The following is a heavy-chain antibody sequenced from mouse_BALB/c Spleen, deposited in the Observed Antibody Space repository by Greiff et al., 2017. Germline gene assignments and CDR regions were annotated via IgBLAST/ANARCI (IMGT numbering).Heavy chain of an antibody. Sequence: VQLQQSGAELMKPGASVKISCKATGYTFSSYWIEWVKQRPGHGLEWIGEILPGSGSTNYNEKFKGKATFTADTSSNTAYMQLSSLTSEDSAVYYCARLEVLRYPAWFAYWGQGTLVTVSA. CDR1: GYTFSSYW. CDR2: ILPGSGST. CDR3: ARLEVLRYPAWFAY. V-gene: IGHV1-9*01. D-gene: IGHD1-1*01. J-gene: IGHJ3*01.